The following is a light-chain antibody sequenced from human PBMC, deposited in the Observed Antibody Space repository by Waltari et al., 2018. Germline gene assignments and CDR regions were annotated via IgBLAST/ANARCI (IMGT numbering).Light chain of an antibody. CDR2: GAS. V-gene: IGKV3-15*01. CDR3: QQYNNWPGRT. CDR1: QSVSSN. Sequence: EIVMTQSPATLSVSPGERATLPCRASQSVSSNLAWYQQKPGQAPRLLIYGASTRATGIPARFSGSGSGTEFTLTISSLQSEDFAVYYCQQYNNWPGRTFGGGTKVEIK. J-gene: IGKJ4*01.